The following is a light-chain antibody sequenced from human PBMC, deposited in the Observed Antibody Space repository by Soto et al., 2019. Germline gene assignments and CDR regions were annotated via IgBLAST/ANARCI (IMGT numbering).Light chain of an antibody. CDR1: QSVSNA. J-gene: IGKJ2*01. CDR2: GAT. V-gene: IGKV3D-15*01. Sequence: EIMLTQSPATLSVSPGEGVTLSCRGSQSVSNALVWYQQKPGQAPRLLIYGATNRATDIPARFSGSGSGTDFTFTISSLQSEDFVVYYCQQYKEWPYTFGQGTRLEIK. CDR3: QQYKEWPYT.